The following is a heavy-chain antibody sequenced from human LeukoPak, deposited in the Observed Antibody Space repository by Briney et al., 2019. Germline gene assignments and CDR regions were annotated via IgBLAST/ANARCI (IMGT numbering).Heavy chain of an antibody. Sequence: PSETLSLTCTVSGGSISSYYWSWIRQPAGKGLEWIGRIYTSASTNYNPSLKSRVTISVDTSKNQFSLKLSSVTAADTAVYYCARYVTMVRGTKSSFDYWGQGTLVTVSS. CDR3: ARYVTMVRGTKSSFDY. D-gene: IGHD3-10*01. CDR1: GGSISSYY. J-gene: IGHJ4*02. CDR2: IYTSAST. V-gene: IGHV4-4*07.